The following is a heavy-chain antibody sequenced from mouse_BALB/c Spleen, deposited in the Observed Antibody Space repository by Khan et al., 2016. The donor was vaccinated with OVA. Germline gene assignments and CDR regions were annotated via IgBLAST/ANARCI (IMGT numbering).Heavy chain of an antibody. CDR3: ARRNYCGYTFAY. D-gene: IGHD1-2*01. J-gene: IGHJ3*01. CDR2: ISPGCGDT. Sequence: VQLQESGAELVRPGASVKLSCKASGYTFTDYYINWVKQRTGQGLEWIGEISPGCGDTYYNEKFKGKATLPADKSSSTAYMQLGSLTSEDSAVCFYARRNYCGYTFAYWGQGTLVTVSA. CDR1: GYTFTDYY. V-gene: IGHV1-77*01.